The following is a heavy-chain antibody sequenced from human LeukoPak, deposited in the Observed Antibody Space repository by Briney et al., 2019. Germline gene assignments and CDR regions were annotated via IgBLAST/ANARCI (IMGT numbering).Heavy chain of an antibody. Sequence: TLSLTCTVSGGSISSGGYYWSWIRQHPGKGLEWIGYIYYSGSTYYNPSLKSRVAISVDTSKNQFSLKLSSVTAADTAVYYYARDPLGWFDPWGQGTLVTVSS. V-gene: IGHV4-31*03. CDR1: GGSISSGGYY. CDR2: IYYSGST. CDR3: ARDPLGWFDP. J-gene: IGHJ5*02. D-gene: IGHD3-16*01.